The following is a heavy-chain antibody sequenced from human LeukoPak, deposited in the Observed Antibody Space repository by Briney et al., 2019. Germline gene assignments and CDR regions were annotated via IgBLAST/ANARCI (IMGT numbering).Heavy chain of an antibody. CDR1: GGSVDTYY. CDR2: ISITEGT. J-gene: IGHJ4*02. V-gene: IGHV4-4*07. D-gene: IGHD6-19*01. Sequence: SETLSLTCSVSGGSVDTYYWSWIRQSAGKGLEWIGRISITEGTNYNPSLKSRVSMSVDASKNQVSLKLGSVTAADTAVYYCARLRRDINDWYADDCWGQGTLVTVSS. CDR3: ARLRRDINDWYADDC.